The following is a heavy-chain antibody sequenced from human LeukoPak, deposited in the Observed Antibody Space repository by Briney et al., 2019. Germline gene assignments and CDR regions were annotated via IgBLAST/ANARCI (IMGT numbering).Heavy chain of an antibody. CDR1: GFTSGTYW. CDR3: ARDRGSSGWYEFDY. Sequence: GGSLRLSCAASGFTSGTYWMSWVRQAPGEGLEWVANIKQDGSEKYYVDSVRGRFTISRDNTKNSLYLQMNSLRAEDTAVYYCARDRGSSGWYEFDYWGQGTLVTVSS. J-gene: IGHJ4*02. D-gene: IGHD6-19*01. V-gene: IGHV3-7*01. CDR2: IKQDGSEK.